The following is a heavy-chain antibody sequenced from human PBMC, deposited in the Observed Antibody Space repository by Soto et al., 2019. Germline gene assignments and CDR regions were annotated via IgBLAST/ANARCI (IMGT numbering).Heavy chain of an antibody. D-gene: IGHD6-13*01. V-gene: IGHV3-30-3*01. J-gene: IGHJ4*02. CDR1: GFTFSSYA. CDR2: ISYDGSNK. CDR3: ARDSGYSSSWYEQVDY. Sequence: QVQLVESGGGVVQPGRSLRLSCAASGFTFSSYAMHWVRQAPGKGLEWVAVISYDGSNKYYADSVKGRFTISRDNSKNTLYLQMNSLRAEDTAVYYCARDSGYSSSWYEQVDYWGQGTLVTVSS.